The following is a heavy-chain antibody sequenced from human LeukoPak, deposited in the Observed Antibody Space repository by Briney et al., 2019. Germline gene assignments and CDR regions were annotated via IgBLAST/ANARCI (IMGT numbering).Heavy chain of an antibody. D-gene: IGHD3-10*01. V-gene: IGHV4-4*07. CDR3: ARKTLIGSDAFDI. CDR1: GGSISSCY. CDR2: IYTSGST. Sequence: PSETLSLTCTVSGGSISSCYWSWIRQPAGKGLEWIGRIYTSGSTNYNPSLKSRVTMSVDTSKNQFSLKLSSVTAADTAVYYCARKTLIGSDAFDIWGQGTMVTVSS. J-gene: IGHJ3*02.